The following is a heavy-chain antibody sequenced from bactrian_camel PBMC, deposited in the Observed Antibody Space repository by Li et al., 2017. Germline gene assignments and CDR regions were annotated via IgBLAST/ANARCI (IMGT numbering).Heavy chain of an antibody. V-gene: IGHV3-3*01. J-gene: IGHJ4*01. Sequence: QVQLESGGGSVQTGGSLRLSCVVSGHSRGSNCVGWYRLPPGRAPAEREGNAAIRRSGGETWYAGSVKGRFISSRDNSKNTVYLQLNGLKSEDTAMYYCTRETQWVGYHEMAEYWGQGTQVTVS. CDR1: GHSRGSNC. D-gene: IGHD5*01. CDR2: IRRSGGET. CDR3: TRETQWVGYHEMAEY.